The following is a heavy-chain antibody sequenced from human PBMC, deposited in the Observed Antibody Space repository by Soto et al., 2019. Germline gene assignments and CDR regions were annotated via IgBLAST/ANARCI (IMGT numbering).Heavy chain of an antibody. J-gene: IGHJ4*02. CDR2: ISATGDTT. CDR1: GFTFNDFA. D-gene: IGHD2-8*02. CDR3: AKAYCIYPKCSFDS. Sequence: PGGSLRLSCAASGFTFNDFAINWVRQTPGKGLEWVSVISATGDTTYNADSVKGRFTISRDNSKNTAYLQMNSLRVEDTALYYCAKAYCIYPKCSFDSWGKGTLDTVSS. V-gene: IGHV3-23*01.